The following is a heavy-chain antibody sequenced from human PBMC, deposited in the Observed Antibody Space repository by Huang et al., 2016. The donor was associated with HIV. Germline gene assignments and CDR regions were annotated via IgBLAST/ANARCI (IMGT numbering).Heavy chain of an antibody. CDR3: ARPRMTATSSDSTWSFFDS. J-gene: IGHJ4*02. Sequence: QVQLQQWGAGLLKPSGVLSLKCAVYGGSLSDYYWTWIRQSPGKGLEWIGEVNHRGLSTYNPSLRSRVTMSVDMSNNQFSLNLTSLTVADTAVYYCARPRMTATSSDSTWSFFDSWGQGTLVIVSS. CDR2: VNHRGLS. CDR1: GGSLSDYY. D-gene: IGHD2-21*02. V-gene: IGHV4-34*02.